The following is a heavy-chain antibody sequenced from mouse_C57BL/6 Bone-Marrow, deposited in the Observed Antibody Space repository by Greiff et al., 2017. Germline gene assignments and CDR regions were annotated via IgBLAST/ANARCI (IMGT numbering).Heavy chain of an antibody. CDR1: EYEFPSHD. Sequence: EVKRVESGGGLVQPGESLKLSCESNEYEFPSHDMSWVRKTPEKRLELVAAINSDGGSTYYPDTMERRFIISRDNTKKTLYLQMSSLRSEDTALYYCASPLYYYGSSYGYWGQGTTLTVSS. D-gene: IGHD1-1*01. CDR3: ASPLYYYGSSYGY. J-gene: IGHJ2*01. V-gene: IGHV5-2*01. CDR2: INSDGGST.